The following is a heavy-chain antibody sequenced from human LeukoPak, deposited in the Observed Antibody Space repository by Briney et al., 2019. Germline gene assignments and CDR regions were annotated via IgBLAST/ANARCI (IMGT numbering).Heavy chain of an antibody. CDR3: AREAKGAYYYYYMDV. Sequence: GGSLRLSCAASGFTFSDYYMSWIRQAPGKGLEWVSYISSSGSTIYYADSVKGRFTISRDNAKNSLYLQMNSLRAEDTAVYYCAREAKGAYYYYYMDVWGKGTTVTISS. CDR2: ISSSGSTI. CDR1: GFTFSDYY. J-gene: IGHJ6*03. V-gene: IGHV3-11*01.